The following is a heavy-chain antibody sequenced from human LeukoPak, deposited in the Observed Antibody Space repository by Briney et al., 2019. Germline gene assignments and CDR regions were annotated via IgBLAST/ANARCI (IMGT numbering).Heavy chain of an antibody. D-gene: IGHD2-15*01. V-gene: IGHV3-23*01. CDR1: GFIFSSYS. CDR2: IKESGDIT. J-gene: IGHJ4*02. Sequence: PGGSLRLSCAASGFIFSSYSMCWVRQAPGKGPEWVSGIKESGDITYYADSVKGRFTISRDNSKNTLYLQMNSLRAEDTAKYYCAKYCSGATCSGYWGQGTLVTVSS. CDR3: AKYCSGATCSGY.